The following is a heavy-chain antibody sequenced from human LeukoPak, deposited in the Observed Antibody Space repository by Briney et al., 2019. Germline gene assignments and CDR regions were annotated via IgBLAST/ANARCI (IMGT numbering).Heavy chain of an antibody. CDR3: ARGPDYGDRPSDY. J-gene: IGHJ4*02. D-gene: IGHD4-17*01. Sequence: GGSLRLSCAASGFTFSSYDMHWVRQAPGKGLEWVSVIYSGGSTYYADSVKGRFTISRDNSKNTLYLQMNSLRAEDTAMYYCARGPDYGDRPSDYWGQGTLVTVSS. CDR2: IYSGGST. CDR1: GFTFSSYD. V-gene: IGHV3-66*01.